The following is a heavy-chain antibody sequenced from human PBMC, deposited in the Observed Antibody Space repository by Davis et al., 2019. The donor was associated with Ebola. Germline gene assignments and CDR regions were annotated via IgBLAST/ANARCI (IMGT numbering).Heavy chain of an antibody. CDR1: GGSISSSSDY. V-gene: IGHV4-39*01. J-gene: IGHJ3*01. D-gene: IGHD2-21*02. Sequence: SETLSLTCPVSGGSISSSSDYWGWIRQPPGKPLEWIGSMFYNGDTFYKPSLESRVTISVDTSKNQFSLRLSSVTAADTAVYYCATLTYCGGDCYITDAFDLWGQGTMVTVSS. CDR3: ATLTYCGGDCYITDAFDL. CDR2: MFYNGDT.